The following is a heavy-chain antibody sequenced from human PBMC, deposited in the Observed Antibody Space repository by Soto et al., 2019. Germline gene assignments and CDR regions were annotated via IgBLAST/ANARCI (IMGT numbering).Heavy chain of an antibody. D-gene: IGHD3-3*01. Sequence: PSETPSLTCAVYGGSFSGYYWSWIRQPPGKGLEWIGEINHSGSTNYNPSLKSRVTISVDTSKNQFSLKLSSVTAADTAVYYCARTKITIFGVSYYYMDVWGKGTTVTVSS. V-gene: IGHV4-34*01. CDR1: GGSFSGYY. CDR3: ARTKITIFGVSYYYMDV. J-gene: IGHJ6*03. CDR2: INHSGST.